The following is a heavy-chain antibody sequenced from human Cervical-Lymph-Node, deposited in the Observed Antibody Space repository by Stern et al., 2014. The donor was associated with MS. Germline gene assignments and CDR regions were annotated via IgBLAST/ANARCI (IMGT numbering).Heavy chain of an antibody. CDR3: ASANCSSTSCPNWFDP. Sequence: VQLVESGPGLVKPSQTLSLTCTVSGGSISSGDYYWSWIRQPPGKGLEWIGYIYYSGHTYYKPSLKSRVTISVDTSKNQFSLKLSSVTAADTAVYYCASANCSSTSCPNWFDPWGQGTLVTVSS. CDR1: GGSISSGDYY. V-gene: IGHV4-30-4*01. J-gene: IGHJ5*02. CDR2: IYYSGHT. D-gene: IGHD2-2*01.